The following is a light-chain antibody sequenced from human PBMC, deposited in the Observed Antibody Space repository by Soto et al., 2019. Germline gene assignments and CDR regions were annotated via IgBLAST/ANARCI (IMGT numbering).Light chain of an antibody. CDR1: SSDVGIYDF. CDR2: EVS. CDR3: SSYSSSTVRYV. J-gene: IGLJ1*01. V-gene: IGLV2-14*01. Sequence: QSVLTQPASVSGFPGQSITMSCTGTSSDVGIYDFVSWYQQHPGKAPKLLIYEVSNRPSGVSARFSGSKSDNTASLTISGLQAADEADYFCSSYSSSTVRYVFGSGTKLTVL.